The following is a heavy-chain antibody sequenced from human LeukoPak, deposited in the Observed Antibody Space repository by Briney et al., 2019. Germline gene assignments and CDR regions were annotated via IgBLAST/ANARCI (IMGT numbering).Heavy chain of an antibody. J-gene: IGHJ6*02. V-gene: IGHV1-18*01. CDR1: GYTFTNYG. CDR2: ISAYNGNT. D-gene: IGHD2-15*01. Sequence: ASVKVSCKASGYTFTNYGISWVRQAPGQGLEWMGWISAYNGNTDYAQNLQGRVTMTTDTSTSTAYMELGSLRSDDTAVYYCARGHHIVVVVAAYYGMDVWGQGTTVTVSS. CDR3: ARGHHIVVVVAAYYGMDV.